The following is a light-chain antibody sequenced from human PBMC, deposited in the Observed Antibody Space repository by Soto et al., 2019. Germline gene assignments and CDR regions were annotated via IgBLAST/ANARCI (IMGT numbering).Light chain of an antibody. V-gene: IGLV2-14*01. CDR1: SSDVGDYNY. J-gene: IGLJ2*01. CDR2: DVT. CDR3: SSYTSSGALGV. Sequence: QSALTQPASVSGSPGQSITISCTGTSSDVGDYNYVSWYQQHPGKAPKLMIYDVTYWPSGVSNRFSGSKSGNTASLTISGLQAEDEADYYCSSYTSSGALGVFGGGTKLTVL.